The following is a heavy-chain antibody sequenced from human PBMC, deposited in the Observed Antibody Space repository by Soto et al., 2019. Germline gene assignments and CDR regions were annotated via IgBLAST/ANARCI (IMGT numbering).Heavy chain of an antibody. V-gene: IGHV1-69*12. Sequence: QVQLVQSGAEVKKPGSSVKVSCKASGGTFSSYAISWVRQAPGQGLEWMGGIIPIFGTANYAQKFQGRVTITADESTSTAYMELSSLRSEDTAVYYCWSVYYYDSSGYYYVFLGSYYFDYWGQGTLVTVSS. CDR3: WSVYYYDSSGYYYVFLGSYYFDY. D-gene: IGHD3-22*01. CDR2: IIPIFGTA. J-gene: IGHJ4*02. CDR1: GGTFSSYA.